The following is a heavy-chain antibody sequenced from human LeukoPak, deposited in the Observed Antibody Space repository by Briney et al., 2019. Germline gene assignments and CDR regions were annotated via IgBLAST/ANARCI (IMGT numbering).Heavy chain of an antibody. D-gene: IGHD6-19*01. CDR3: VTDPPDSGWAFWS. CDR2: IWREGNAK. CDR1: GFNFRMHA. J-gene: IGHJ5*02. Sequence: QPGGSLRLSCATSGFNFRMHAMHWVRQAPGKGLEWVAMIWREGNAKYYVDSVKGRFTISRDDFTSELYLQMDRLRVEDTAVYYCVTDPPDSGWAFWSWGQGALVTVAS. V-gene: IGHV3-33*01.